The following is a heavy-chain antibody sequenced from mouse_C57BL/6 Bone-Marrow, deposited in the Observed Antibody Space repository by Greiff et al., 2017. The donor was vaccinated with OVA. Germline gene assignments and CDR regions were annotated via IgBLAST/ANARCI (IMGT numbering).Heavy chain of an antibody. D-gene: IGHD2-2*01. V-gene: IGHV1-81*01. CDR2: IYPRSGNT. CDR1: GYTFTSYG. J-gene: IGHJ3*01. Sequence: QVQLKQSGAELARPGASVKLSCKASGYTFTSYGISWVKQRTGQGLEWIGEIYPRSGNTYYNEKFKGKATLTADKSSSTAYMELRSLTSEDSAVYFCAWLGFAYWGQGTLVTVSA. CDR3: AWLGFAY.